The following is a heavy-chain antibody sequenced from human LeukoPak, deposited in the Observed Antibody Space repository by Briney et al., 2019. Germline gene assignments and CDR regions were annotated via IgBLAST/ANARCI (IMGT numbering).Heavy chain of an antibody. J-gene: IGHJ4*02. V-gene: IGHV3-23*01. CDR1: GFTFSSYA. D-gene: IGHD5-12*01. CDR3: AKIYSGSDY. CDR2: ISGSGGST. Sequence: GGYLRLSCAASGFTFSSYAMSWVRQAPGKGLEWVSAISGSGGSTYYADSVKGRFTISRDNSKNSLYLQMNSLRAEGTAVYYCAKIYSGSDYWGQGTLVTVSS.